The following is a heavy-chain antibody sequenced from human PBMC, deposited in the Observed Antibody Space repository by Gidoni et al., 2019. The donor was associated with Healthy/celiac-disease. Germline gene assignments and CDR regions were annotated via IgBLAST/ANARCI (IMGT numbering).Heavy chain of an antibody. CDR2: ISYDGSNK. CDR3: AREPYSSPPGPWSDYGMDV. Sequence: QVQLVESGGGVVQPGRSLRLSCAASGFTFSRYATHWVRQAPGKGLEWVAVISYDGSNKYYADSVKGRFTISRDNSKNTLYLQMNSLRAEDTAVYYCAREPYSSPPGPWSDYGMDVWGQGTTVTVSS. CDR1: GFTFSRYA. V-gene: IGHV3-30-3*01. J-gene: IGHJ6*02. D-gene: IGHD6-13*01.